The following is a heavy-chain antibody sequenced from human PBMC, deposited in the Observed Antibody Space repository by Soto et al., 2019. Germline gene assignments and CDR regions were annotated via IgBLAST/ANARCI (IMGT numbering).Heavy chain of an antibody. Sequence: EVQLVESGGGLVKPGGSLRLSCAASGFTFSSYSMNWVRQAPGKGLEWVSSISSSSSYIYYADSVKGRFTISRDNATNSLYLQMNSLRAADTAVYYCAPGGYSCYALYYYYSGMAVWGQGTTVTVSS. D-gene: IGHD5-12*01. CDR2: ISSSSSYI. CDR3: APGGYSCYALYYYYSGMAV. J-gene: IGHJ6*02. CDR1: GFTFSSYS. V-gene: IGHV3-21*01.